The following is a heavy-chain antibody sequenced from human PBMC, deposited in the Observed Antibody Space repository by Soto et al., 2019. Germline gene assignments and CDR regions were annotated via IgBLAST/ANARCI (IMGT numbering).Heavy chain of an antibody. V-gene: IGHV1-24*01. J-gene: IGHJ6*02. CDR2: FDPEDGET. CDR3: ATDLYAVARDSSGYYKDV. Sequence: GASVKVSCMVSGYTLTELSMHWVRQAPGKGLEWMGGFDPEDGETIYAQKFQGRVTMTEDTSTDTAYMELSSLRSEDTAVYYCATDLYAVARDSSGYYKDVWGQGTTVTVSS. D-gene: IGHD3-22*01. CDR1: GYTLTELS.